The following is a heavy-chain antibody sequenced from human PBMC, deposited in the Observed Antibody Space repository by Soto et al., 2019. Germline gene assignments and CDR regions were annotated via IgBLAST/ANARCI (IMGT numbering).Heavy chain of an antibody. CDR2: TRNKANSYTT. D-gene: IGHD7-27*01. CDR1: GFTFSDHY. V-gene: IGHV3-72*01. CDR3: ARVSGYYYYGMDV. Sequence: ESGGGLVQPGGSLRLSCAASGFTFSDHYMDWVRQAPGKGLEWVGRTRNKANSYTTEYAASVKGRFTISRDDSKNSLYLQMNSLKTEDTAVYYCARVSGYYYYGMDVWGQGTTVTVSS. J-gene: IGHJ6*02.